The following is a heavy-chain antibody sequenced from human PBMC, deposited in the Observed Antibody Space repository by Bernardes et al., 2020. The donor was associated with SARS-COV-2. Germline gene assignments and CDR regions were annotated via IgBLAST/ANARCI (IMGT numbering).Heavy chain of an antibody. Sequence: TLSLTCTVSSGSILSSSYYWGWIRQPPGQGLEWIGSLYYSGTTYYSPSLTSRVTMSVDTSKNQFSLKLTSVTTADAAVYFCARHVNVADLPAAIDYFDLWGQGILVTVSS. CDR3: ARHVNVADLPAAIDYFDL. D-gene: IGHD2-2*01. CDR1: SGSILSSSYY. V-gene: IGHV4-39*01. J-gene: IGHJ4*02. CDR2: LYYSGTT.